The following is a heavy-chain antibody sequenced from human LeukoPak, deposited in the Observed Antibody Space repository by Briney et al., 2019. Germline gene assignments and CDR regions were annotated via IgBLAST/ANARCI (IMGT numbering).Heavy chain of an antibody. Sequence: GGSLRLSCAASGFTFSSYSMNWVRQAPGKGLEWVSSISSSSSYIYYADSVKGRFTISRDNAKNTLYLQMNSLRAEDTAVYYCAKDTPITIFGVVIKGNYMDVWGKGTTVTVSS. CDR2: ISSSSSYI. CDR3: AKDTPITIFGVVIKGNYMDV. J-gene: IGHJ6*03. CDR1: GFTFSSYS. V-gene: IGHV3-21*01. D-gene: IGHD3-3*01.